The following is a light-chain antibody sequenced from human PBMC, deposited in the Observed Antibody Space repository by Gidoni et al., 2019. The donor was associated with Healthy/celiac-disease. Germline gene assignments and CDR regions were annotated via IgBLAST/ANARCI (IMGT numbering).Light chain of an antibody. Sequence: EIVLTQSPATLSLSPGDRATLSCRASQSVSSYLSWYQQKPGQAPRLLIYDASNRATGIPARFSGSGCGTDFTLTISSLEPEDFAVYYCQQRSNWPSITFGQGTRLEIK. J-gene: IGKJ5*01. CDR3: QQRSNWPSIT. CDR1: QSVSSY. CDR2: DAS. V-gene: IGKV3-11*01.